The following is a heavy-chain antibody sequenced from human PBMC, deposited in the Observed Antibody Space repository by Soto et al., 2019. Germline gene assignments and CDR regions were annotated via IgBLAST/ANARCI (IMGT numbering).Heavy chain of an antibody. V-gene: IGHV3-30*18. CDR1: VFTFISYG. J-gene: IGHJ4*01. Sequence: PGWSLRLSCVSSVFTFISYGIHWVRQTPGKGLEWVAVISSDGNTKYYADSVKGRFTISRDNSKNTLYLQMDSLRPEDTAVYYCAKEVAVAGDFDYWGHGTLVTVSS. CDR2: ISSDGNTK. D-gene: IGHD6-19*01. CDR3: AKEVAVAGDFDY.